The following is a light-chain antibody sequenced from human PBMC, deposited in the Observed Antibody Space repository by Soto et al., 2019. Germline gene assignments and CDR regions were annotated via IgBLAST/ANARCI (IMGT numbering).Light chain of an antibody. CDR3: MQALQTPLT. CDR2: LGS. CDR1: QSLLHSNGYSY. J-gene: IGKJ5*01. V-gene: IGKV2-28*01. Sequence: DIVMTQSPLSLAVTPGEPASISCRSSQSLLHSNGYSYFDWYLQKPGQSPQLLIYLGSNRASGVPDRVSGSESGTDFTQKISRVEAEYVGVYYCMQALQTPLTFGEGTRLEIK.